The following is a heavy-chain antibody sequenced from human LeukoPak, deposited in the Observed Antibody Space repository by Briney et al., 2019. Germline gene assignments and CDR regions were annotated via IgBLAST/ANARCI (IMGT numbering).Heavy chain of an antibody. J-gene: IGHJ4*02. CDR1: GYTFTSYY. CDR3: ARTGGYDSSGYYYHFDY. V-gene: IGHV1-46*01. D-gene: IGHD3-22*01. Sequence: GASVKVSCKASGYTFTSYYMHWVRQAPGQGLEWMGIINPSGGSTSYAQKFQGRVTMTRDMSTSTVYMELSSLRSEDTAVYYCARTGGYDSSGYYYHFDYWGQGTLVTVSS. CDR2: INPSGGST.